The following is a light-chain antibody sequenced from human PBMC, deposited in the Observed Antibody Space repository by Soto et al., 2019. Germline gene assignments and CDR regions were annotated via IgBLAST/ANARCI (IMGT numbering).Light chain of an antibody. CDR1: QSLQHNNGNTL. CDR3: MQALQTPRT. CDR2: LAS. J-gene: IGKJ1*01. V-gene: IGKV2-28*01. Sequence: EIVMTQSPLSLTVTPGEPASISCKSSQSLQHNNGNTLLDWYMQKPGQSPQLLIYLASRRAPGAPDRVSGSGSGTDFTLRISXXXXDDAAIYYCMQALQTPRTFGQGT.